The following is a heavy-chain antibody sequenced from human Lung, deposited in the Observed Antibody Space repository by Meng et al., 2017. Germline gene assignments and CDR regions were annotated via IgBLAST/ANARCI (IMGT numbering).Heavy chain of an antibody. CDR2: INRDGTKP. J-gene: IGHJ1*01. CDR3: TNDRLNH. Sequence: EVQLGESGAGLVPPGGSLRLSCAASGFTFTDHWMHWVRQGPGKGLVWVSRINRDGTKPTYADSVKGRFTISRDNAKNTLYLQMNNLRAEDTAFYYCTNDRLNHWGQGALVTVSS. CDR1: GFTFTDHW. D-gene: IGHD1-1*01. V-gene: IGHV3-74*01.